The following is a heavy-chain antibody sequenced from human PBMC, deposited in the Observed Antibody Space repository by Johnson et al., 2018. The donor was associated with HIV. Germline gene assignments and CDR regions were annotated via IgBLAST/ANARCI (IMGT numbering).Heavy chain of an antibody. CDR1: GFSVGTNY. Sequence: VQLVESGGGLIQPGGSLRLSCAASGFSVGTNYMSWVRQAPGKGLEWVSRIYSDSGTSGTNYADSVKGRFTISRDSSKNTLYLQINSLRVEDTAVYYCAREATMVREVNDGFDIWGQGTMVTVSS. D-gene: IGHD3-10*01. V-gene: IGHV3-53*01. CDR2: IYSDSGTSGT. CDR3: AREATMVREVNDGFDI. J-gene: IGHJ3*02.